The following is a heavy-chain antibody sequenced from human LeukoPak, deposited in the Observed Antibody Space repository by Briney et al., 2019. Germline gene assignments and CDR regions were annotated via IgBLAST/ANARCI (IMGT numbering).Heavy chain of an antibody. J-gene: IGHJ4*02. Sequence: SETLSLTCTVSGGSISSYYWSWLRQPPGKGLEWIGYIFYSGSTKYNPSLKSRVSISVDTSKNQFSLKLSSVTAADTAMYYCARGSPSSPAVSAYWGQGTLVTVSS. CDR2: IFYSGST. CDR1: GGSISSYY. D-gene: IGHD6-6*01. CDR3: ARGSPSSPAVSAY. V-gene: IGHV4-59*01.